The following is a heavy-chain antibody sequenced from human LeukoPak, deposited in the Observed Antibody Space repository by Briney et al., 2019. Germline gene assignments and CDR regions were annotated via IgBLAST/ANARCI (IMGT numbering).Heavy chain of an antibody. CDR2: IYSGGTT. V-gene: IGHV3-66*01. Sequence: PGGSLRLSCAASGFTFSSFAMSWVRQAPGKGLEWVSLIYSGGTTYYAESVKGRFTISRDNAKNSLYLQMNSLRDEDTAVYYCARAVAGYDAFDIWGQGTMVTVSS. D-gene: IGHD6-19*01. CDR1: GFTFSSFA. CDR3: ARAVAGYDAFDI. J-gene: IGHJ3*02.